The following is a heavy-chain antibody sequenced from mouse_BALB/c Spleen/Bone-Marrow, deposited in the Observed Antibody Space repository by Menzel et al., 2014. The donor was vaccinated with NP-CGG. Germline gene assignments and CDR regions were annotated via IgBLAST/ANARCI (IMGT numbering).Heavy chain of an antibody. CDR2: IFPGTGTT. CDR3: ARHYYGSSDAMDY. Sequence: LQHSGPNLSKPSASGKLSCESSGYTFTNYWIQWVKQRPGQGLGWIGEIFPGTGTTYYNEKFKGKATLTIDTSSSTAYMQLSSLTSEDSAVYFCARHYYGSSDAMDY. D-gene: IGHD1-1*01. CDR1: GYTFTNYW. J-gene: IGHJ4*01. V-gene: IGHV1S132*01.